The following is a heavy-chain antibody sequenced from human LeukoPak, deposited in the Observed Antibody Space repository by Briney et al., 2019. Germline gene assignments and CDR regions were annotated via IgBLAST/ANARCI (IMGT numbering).Heavy chain of an antibody. Sequence: GGSLRLSCAASGFTFDDYGMHWVRQAPGKGLERVAVISYDGSNKYYADSVKGRFTISRDNSKNTLYLQMNSLRAEDTAVYYCAAYDYVWGTPVDPWGQGTLVTVST. CDR2: ISYDGSNK. CDR1: GFTFDDYG. J-gene: IGHJ5*02. D-gene: IGHD3-16*01. CDR3: AAYDYVWGTPVDP. V-gene: IGHV3-30*03.